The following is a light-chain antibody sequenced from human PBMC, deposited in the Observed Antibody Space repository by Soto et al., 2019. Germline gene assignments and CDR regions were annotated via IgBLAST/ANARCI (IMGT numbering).Light chain of an antibody. CDR3: KQYNSYQIT. CDR2: DAS. CDR1: QSISSW. J-gene: IGKJ5*01. V-gene: IGKV1-5*01. Sequence: DIQMTQSPSTLSASVGDRVTITCRASQSISSWLAWYQQKPGKAPKLLIYDASSLESGVPSRFSGSGSGTEFTLTIRSLQPDDFATYYCKQYNSYQITFGQGTRLEIK.